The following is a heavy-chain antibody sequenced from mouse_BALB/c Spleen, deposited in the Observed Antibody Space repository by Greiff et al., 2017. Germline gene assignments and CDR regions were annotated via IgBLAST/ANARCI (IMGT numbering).Heavy chain of an antibody. CDR2: IRNKANGYTT. V-gene: IGHV7-3*02. Sequence: EVKLVESGGGLVQPGGSLRLSCATSGFTFTDYYMSWVRQPPGKALEWLGFIRNKANGYTTEYSASVKGRFTISRDNSQSILYLQMNTLRAEDSATYYCAREGGYHYFDYWGQGTTLTVSS. D-gene: IGHD1-1*02. CDR1: GFTFTDYY. J-gene: IGHJ2*01. CDR3: AREGGYHYFDY.